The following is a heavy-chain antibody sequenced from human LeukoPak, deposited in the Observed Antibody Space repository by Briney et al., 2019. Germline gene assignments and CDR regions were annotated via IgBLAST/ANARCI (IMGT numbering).Heavy chain of an antibody. Sequence: GGSLRLSCAASGLTVSSNHMSWVRQAPGKGLEWVSSISSSSSYIYYADSVKGRFTISRDNAKNSLYLQMNSLRAEDTAVYYCARDILTGLRYFDYWGQGTLVTVSS. J-gene: IGHJ4*02. CDR3: ARDILTGLRYFDY. CDR2: ISSSSSYI. D-gene: IGHD3-9*01. V-gene: IGHV3-21*01. CDR1: GLTVSSNH.